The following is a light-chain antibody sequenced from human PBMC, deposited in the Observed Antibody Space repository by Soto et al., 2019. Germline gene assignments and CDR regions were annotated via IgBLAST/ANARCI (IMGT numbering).Light chain of an antibody. Sequence: EIVMPQSPTTLSVSPGERATLSCRASQSVSSNLAWYQQKPGQAPRLLIYGASTRATGIPARFSGSGSGTEFTLTISSLQSEDFATYYCQQYETCSGTFGPGTKVDIK. CDR2: GAS. CDR3: QQYETCSGT. CDR1: QSVSSN. V-gene: IGKV3-15*01. J-gene: IGKJ1*01.